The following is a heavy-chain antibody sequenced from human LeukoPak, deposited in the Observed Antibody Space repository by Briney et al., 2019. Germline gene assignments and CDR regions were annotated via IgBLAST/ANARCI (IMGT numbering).Heavy chain of an antibody. CDR2: ISSSSSYI. CDR1: GFTFSSYS. J-gene: IGHJ4*02. Sequence: GGSLRLSCAASGFTFSSYSMNWVRQAPGKGLEWVSSISSSSSYIYYADSVKGRFTISRDNAKNSLYLQMNSLRAEDTAVYYCASGPIRPRIVDYWGQGTLVTVSS. V-gene: IGHV3-21*01. CDR3: ASGPIRPRIVDY.